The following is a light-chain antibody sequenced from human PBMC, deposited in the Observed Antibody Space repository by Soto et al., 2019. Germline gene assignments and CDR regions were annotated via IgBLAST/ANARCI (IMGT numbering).Light chain of an antibody. V-gene: IGKV3-20*01. J-gene: IGKJ4*01. CDR1: QSVNSNY. CDR2: GAS. CDR3: QQYGSSPLT. Sequence: EIVWAQSPGTLSLSPGERATLSCRASQSVNSNYLAWYQQKPGQAPRRLIYGASSRATGIPDRFSGSGSGTYFTITISRLEPEDFAVYYGQQYGSSPLTFGRGTKVEIK.